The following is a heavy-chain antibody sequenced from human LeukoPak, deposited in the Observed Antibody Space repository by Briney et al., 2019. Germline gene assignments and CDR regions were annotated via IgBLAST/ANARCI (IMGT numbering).Heavy chain of an antibody. V-gene: IGHV3-23*01. J-gene: IGHJ6*04. CDR2: ISGSGGTS. D-gene: IGHD3-10*01. CDR3: AKPPYFYNSGRSVDV. CDR1: GFTFSNYA. Sequence: GGSLRLSCLPSGFTFSNYAMTWVRQAPGKGLEWVSSISGSGGTSYYADSVKGRSTIYRDSAKTMLFLQMNRLRAEDTAVYYCAKPPYFYNSGRSVDVWGKGTTVTVSS.